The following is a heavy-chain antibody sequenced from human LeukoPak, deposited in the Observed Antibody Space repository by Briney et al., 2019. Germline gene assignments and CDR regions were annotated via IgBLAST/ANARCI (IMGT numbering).Heavy chain of an antibody. V-gene: IGHV3-7*05. CDR3: ARRVVSRYFDY. J-gene: IGHJ4*02. Sequence: GGSLRLSCAASGFIFSNYWMSWVRQAPGKGLEWVANIKQDGSEKYYVDSVKGRFTISRDNAKKSLYLQMNSLRAEDTAVYYCARRVVSRYFDYWGQGTLVTVSS. CDR2: IKQDGSEK. D-gene: IGHD5/OR15-5a*01. CDR1: GFIFSNYW.